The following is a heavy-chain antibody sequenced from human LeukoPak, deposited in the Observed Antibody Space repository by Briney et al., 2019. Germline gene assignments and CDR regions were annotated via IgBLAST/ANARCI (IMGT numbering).Heavy chain of an antibody. Sequence: GGSLSLSCAASGFTFSSYSMNWVRQAPGKGLEWVSSISSGSSYIYYADSLKGRFTISRDNAKNSLYLQMNSLRAEDTAVYYCARVGGGSYYVYYYYMDVWGKGTTVTVSS. CDR1: GFTFSSYS. D-gene: IGHD1-26*01. CDR3: ARVGGGSYYVYYYYMDV. V-gene: IGHV3-21*01. CDR2: ISSGSSYI. J-gene: IGHJ6*03.